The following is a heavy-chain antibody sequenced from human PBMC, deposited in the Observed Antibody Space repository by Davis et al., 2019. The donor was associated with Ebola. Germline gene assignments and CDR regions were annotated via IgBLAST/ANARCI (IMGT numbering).Heavy chain of an antibody. CDR1: GGSLSDYE. CDR3: ARGRGNGYSGYRRAFDY. CDR2: VKPSGIT. J-gene: IGHJ4*02. D-gene: IGHD5-12*01. Sequence: MPSETLSLTCAFYGGSLSDYEWSWIRRPPGKGLEWIGEVKPSGITNYNPSLKSRLAISIDTSKNLVSLRLTSVTAADTAVYSCARGRGNGYSGYRRAFDYWGQGTLVTVSS. V-gene: IGHV4-34*01.